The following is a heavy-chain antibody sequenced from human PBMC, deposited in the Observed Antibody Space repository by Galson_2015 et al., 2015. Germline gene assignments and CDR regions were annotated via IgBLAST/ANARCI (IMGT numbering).Heavy chain of an antibody. J-gene: IGHJ3*02. CDR3: ATREDREI. V-gene: IGHV1-18*01. Sequence: MGWISAYNGNTNYAQKLQGRVTVTEDTSTDTAYMELSSLRSEDTAVYYCATREDREIWGQGTMVTVSS. D-gene: IGHD2-15*01. CDR2: ISAYNGNT.